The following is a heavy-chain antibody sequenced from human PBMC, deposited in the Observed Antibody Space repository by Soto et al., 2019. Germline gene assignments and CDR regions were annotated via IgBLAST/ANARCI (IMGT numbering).Heavy chain of an antibody. CDR3: AREISGSYRFDY. V-gene: IGHV1-8*01. J-gene: IGHJ4*02. D-gene: IGHD1-26*01. CDR1: GYTFTSYD. CDR2: MNPNSGTT. Sequence: QVQLVQSGAEVKKPGASVKVSCKASGYTFTSYDINWVRQATGQGLEWMGWMNPNSGTTGYAQRFQGRVTMTRNTSITTAYMELSSLRSEDTAVYYCAREISGSYRFDYWGQGTLVTVSS.